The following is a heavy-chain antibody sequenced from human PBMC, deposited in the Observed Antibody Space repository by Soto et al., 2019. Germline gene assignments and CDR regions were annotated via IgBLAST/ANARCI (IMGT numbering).Heavy chain of an antibody. J-gene: IGHJ4*02. D-gene: IGHD1-26*01. CDR1: GYTFTGYY. CDR3: ARGGGGYRFDY. V-gene: IGHV1-2*04. Sequence: ASVKVPCKASGYTFTGYYMHWARQAPGQGREWMGWINPNSGGTNYAQKFQGWVTMTRDTSISTAYMELSRLRSDDTAVYYCARGGGGYRFDYWGQGTLVTVSS. CDR2: INPNSGGT.